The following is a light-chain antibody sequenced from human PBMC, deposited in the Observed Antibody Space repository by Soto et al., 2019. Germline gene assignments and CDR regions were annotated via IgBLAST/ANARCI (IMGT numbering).Light chain of an antibody. CDR1: QTVTSY. V-gene: IGKV3-20*01. CDR2: GAS. Sequence: EIVLTQSPGTLSLSPGERATLSCRASQTVTSYLAWYQQKPGQAPRLLIYGASNRATGIPDRFSGSGSGTDFTLTISRLVPEDFAVYYCQAYADSRTFGHGTRVEI. CDR3: QAYADSRT. J-gene: IGKJ1*01.